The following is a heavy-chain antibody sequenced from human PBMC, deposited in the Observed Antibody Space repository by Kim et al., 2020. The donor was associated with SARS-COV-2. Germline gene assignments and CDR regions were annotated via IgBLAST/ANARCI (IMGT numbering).Heavy chain of an antibody. V-gene: IGHV5-51*01. CDR3: AKMTNLYGDVPPFDS. CDR1: GYNFPSRW. CDR2: IYPDDSDT. Sequence: GESLKISCEASGYNFPSRWIAWVRQMPGKGLEWMGAIYPDDSDTRYSPSFQDQVTFSVDKSINTAYLQWRSLKASDTAIYYCAKMTNLYGDVPPFDSWGQGTLVTVSS. D-gene: IGHD4-17*01. J-gene: IGHJ4*02.